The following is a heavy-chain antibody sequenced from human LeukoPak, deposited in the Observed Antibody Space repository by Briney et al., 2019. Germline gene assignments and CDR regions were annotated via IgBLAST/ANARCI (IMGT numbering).Heavy chain of an antibody. CDR1: GFTFSSYW. D-gene: IGHD3-10*01. J-gene: IGHJ4*02. V-gene: IGHV3-7*04. CDR3: ARDRMWFAESDDY. CDR2: INQDGSDK. Sequence: PGGSLRLSCAASGFTFSSYWMNRVRQAPGKGLEWVANINQDGSDKNYVDSVKGRFTISRDNAKNSLNLQMNSLRVEDTAVYYCARDRMWFAESDDYWGQGTLVTVSS.